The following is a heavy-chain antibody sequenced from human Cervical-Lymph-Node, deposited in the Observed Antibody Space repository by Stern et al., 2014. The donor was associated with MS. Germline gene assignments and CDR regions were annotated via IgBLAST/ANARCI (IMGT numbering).Heavy chain of an antibody. J-gene: IGHJ3*02. V-gene: IGHV3-9*01. CDR3: VKTQYSSSWYGDSGNAFDI. D-gene: IGHD6-13*01. Sequence: EVQLVESGGGLVQPGRSLRLSCAASGFTFDYYAMHWVRQAPGKGLEWGSGISWNSGTIDYADSVKGRFTISRDNAKNSLNLQMNSLRAEDTALYYCVKTQYSSSWYGDSGNAFDIWGQGTMVTVSS. CDR1: GFTFDYYA. CDR2: ISWNSGTI.